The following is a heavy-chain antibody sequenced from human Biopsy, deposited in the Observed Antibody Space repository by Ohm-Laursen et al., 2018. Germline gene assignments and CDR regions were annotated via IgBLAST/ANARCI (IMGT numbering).Heavy chain of an antibody. CDR1: GYSFSTYD. Sequence: GASVKASCKASGYSFSTYDVNWARQARGQGLEWMGWMIPSSGKTGYAQRFQGRVTLTMNTSISTAYMELSGLRSEDTSVYFCARGYSRRVSIFEASIYWFDTWGQGTLVTVSS. V-gene: IGHV1-8*01. J-gene: IGHJ5*02. CDR3: ARGYSRRVSIFEASIYWFDT. D-gene: IGHD6-6*01. CDR2: MIPSSGKT.